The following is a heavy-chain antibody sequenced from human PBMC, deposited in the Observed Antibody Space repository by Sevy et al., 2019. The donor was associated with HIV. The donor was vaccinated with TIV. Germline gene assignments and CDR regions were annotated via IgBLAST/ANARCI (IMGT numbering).Heavy chain of an antibody. Sequence: GGSLRLSCAASGFTFSSYAMSWVRQAPEKGLEWVSTLGDSGDTTYYSDSVKGRFTISSDNSKNTLYRQMNNLRAEDTAVHYCARVGGWEVGSLDNWLDPWGQGTLVTVSS. D-gene: IGHD1-26*01. J-gene: IGHJ5*02. CDR2: LGDSGDTT. V-gene: IGHV3-23*01. CDR3: ARVGGWEVGSLDNWLDP. CDR1: GFTFSSYA.